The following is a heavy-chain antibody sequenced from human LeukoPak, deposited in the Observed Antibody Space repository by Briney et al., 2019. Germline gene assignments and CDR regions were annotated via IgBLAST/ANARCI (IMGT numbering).Heavy chain of an antibody. Sequence: GGSLRLSCTASGFTFGEYSMSWVRQAPGKGLEWVGFIRSKAYGGTTEYAASVKGRFTISRDDSKSIAYLQMNSLKTEDTAVYYCTRKTYFDYWGQGTLVTVSS. J-gene: IGHJ4*02. CDR1: GFTFGEYS. CDR2: IRSKAYGGTT. V-gene: IGHV3-49*04. CDR3: TRKTYFDY.